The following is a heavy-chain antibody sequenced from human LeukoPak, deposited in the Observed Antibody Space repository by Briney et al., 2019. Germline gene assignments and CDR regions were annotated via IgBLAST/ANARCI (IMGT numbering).Heavy chain of an antibody. V-gene: IGHV3-64*01. Sequence: PGGSLRLPCAASGFTFSSHSMHWVRQAPGKGLEYASGITSNGGRTYYANSVKGRFTIARDNTKNTVYLQMGSLRGEDMAVYYCARDPSSIAARPPDSWGQGTLVTVSS. CDR2: ITSNGGRT. CDR1: GFTFSSHS. CDR3: ARDPSSIAARPPDS. J-gene: IGHJ4*02. D-gene: IGHD6-6*01.